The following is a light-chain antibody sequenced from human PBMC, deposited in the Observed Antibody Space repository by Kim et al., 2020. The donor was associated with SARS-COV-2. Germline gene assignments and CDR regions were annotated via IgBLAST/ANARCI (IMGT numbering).Light chain of an antibody. CDR1: QGINKS. V-gene: IGKV1-16*02. Sequence: ASVGDRVTIICRASQGINKSLAWFQQKPGKAPESLIYAASSLQSGVPSKFSGSGSGTDFTLTNSSLQPEDLATYYCQQYNDYPWTYGQGTKVDIK. CDR2: AAS. CDR3: QQYNDYPWT. J-gene: IGKJ1*01.